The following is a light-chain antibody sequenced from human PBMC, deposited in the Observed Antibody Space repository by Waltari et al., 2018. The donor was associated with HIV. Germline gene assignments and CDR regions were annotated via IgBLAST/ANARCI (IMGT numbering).Light chain of an antibody. V-gene: IGLV2-8*01. CDR2: EVT. CDR1: RSDVGGYDE. J-gene: IGLJ3*02. CDR3: SSYAGGNTFGV. Sequence: QSALSQPPYATGSPGQLVAIYCAGSRSDVGGYDEVSWYQQHPGNAPKLFINEVTKWRSGGPDRFFGSKTCTTASLTVAGLQAEDEADYYCSSYAGGNTFGVFGGGTKLTVL.